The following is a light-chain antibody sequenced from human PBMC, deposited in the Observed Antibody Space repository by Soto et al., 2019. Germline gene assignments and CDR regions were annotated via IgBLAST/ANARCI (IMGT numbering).Light chain of an antibody. V-gene: IGLV2-11*01. Sequence: QSALTQPRSVSGSPGQSVSVSCTGTNIDVGGYNFVSWYQQYPGRAPKLIIYDVTRRPSGVPDRFSGSKSGNTASLTISGLQAEDEADYFCCSYAGSYTYVFGTGTKVTVL. CDR1: NIDVGGYNF. CDR3: CSYAGSYTYV. CDR2: DVT. J-gene: IGLJ1*01.